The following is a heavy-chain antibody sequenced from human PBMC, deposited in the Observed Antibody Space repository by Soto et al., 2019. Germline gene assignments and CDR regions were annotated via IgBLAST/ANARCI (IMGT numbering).Heavy chain of an antibody. J-gene: IGHJ4*02. CDR1: GFTFSNYA. D-gene: IGHD1-26*01. Sequence: GGSLRLSCAASGFTFSNYAMSWVRQAPGKGLEWVSSISDSGSGTYYADSVKGRFTISRDNSKNTLYLQLNSLRAEDTAVYYCASVGATTEYYFDNWGQGTLVTVSS. V-gene: IGHV3-23*01. CDR2: ISDSGSGT. CDR3: ASVGATTEYYFDN.